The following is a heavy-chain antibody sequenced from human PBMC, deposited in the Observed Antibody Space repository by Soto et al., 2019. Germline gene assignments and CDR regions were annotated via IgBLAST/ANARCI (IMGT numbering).Heavy chain of an antibody. Sequence: PSETLSVTCTVSGGSISSSSCYWGWIRQPPGKGLEWIGSIYYSGSTYYNPSLKSRVTISVDTSKNQFSLKLSSVTAADTAVYYCARQRRVAVVINWFDPWGQGTLVTVSS. J-gene: IGHJ5*02. CDR1: GGSISSSSCY. D-gene: IGHD3-22*01. CDR3: ARQRRVAVVINWFDP. CDR2: IYYSGST. V-gene: IGHV4-39*01.